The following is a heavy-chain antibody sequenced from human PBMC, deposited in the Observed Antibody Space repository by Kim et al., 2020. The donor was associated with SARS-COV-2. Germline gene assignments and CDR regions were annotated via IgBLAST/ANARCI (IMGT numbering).Heavy chain of an antibody. D-gene: IGHD6-13*01. V-gene: IGHV3-33*01. CDR3: ARDRGQVGQQPVDY. CDR1: GFTFSSYG. J-gene: IGHJ4*02. CDR2: IWYDGSNK. Sequence: GGSLRLSCAASGFTFSSYGMHWVRQAPGKGLEWVAVIWYDGSNKYYADSVKGRFTISRDNSKNTLYLQMNSLRAEDTAVYYCARDRGQVGQQPVDYWGQGTLVTVSS.